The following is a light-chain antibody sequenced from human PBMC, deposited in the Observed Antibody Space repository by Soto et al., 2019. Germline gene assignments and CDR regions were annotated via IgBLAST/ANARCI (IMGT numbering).Light chain of an antibody. CDR1: SSDVGASNY. Sequence: QSALTQPASVSGSPGQSIAISCTGTSSDVGASNYVSWYQRHPGKAPKLMIYEVSNRPSGVSNRFSGSMSGNTASLTVSGLQAEDEADYYCSSYTTSSTLVFGGGTKLTVL. J-gene: IGLJ2*01. CDR3: SSYTTSSTLV. V-gene: IGLV2-14*01. CDR2: EVS.